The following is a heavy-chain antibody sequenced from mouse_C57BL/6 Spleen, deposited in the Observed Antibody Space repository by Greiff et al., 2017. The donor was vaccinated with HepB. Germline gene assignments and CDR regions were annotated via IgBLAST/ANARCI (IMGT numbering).Heavy chain of an antibody. CDR2: IDPETGGT. CDR3: TRSVTPFDY. Sequence: QVQLQQSGAELVRPGASVTLSCKASGYTFTDYEMHWVKQTPVHGLEWIGAIDPETGGTAYNQKFKGKAILTADKSSSTAYMELRSLTSEDSAVYYCTRSVTPFDYWGQGTTLTVSS. D-gene: IGHD2-12*01. V-gene: IGHV1-15*01. J-gene: IGHJ2*01. CDR1: GYTFTDYE.